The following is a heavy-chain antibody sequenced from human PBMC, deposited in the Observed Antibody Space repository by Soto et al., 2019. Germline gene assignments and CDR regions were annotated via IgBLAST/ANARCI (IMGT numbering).Heavy chain of an antibody. CDR1: GASFSDFY. D-gene: IGHD3-22*01. CDR3: ARHGPFKYDSRRFPLADYYGLDA. J-gene: IGHJ6*02. CDR2: LYSAASA. V-gene: IGHV4-59*08. Sequence: PSETLSLTCTVSGASFSDFYWSWIRQPPGKGLEWLGILYSAASAIYSPSLKSRVTISLDTSKSQLSLKMHSVTAADTAVYYCARHGPFKYDSRRFPLADYYGLDALGQGTTVT.